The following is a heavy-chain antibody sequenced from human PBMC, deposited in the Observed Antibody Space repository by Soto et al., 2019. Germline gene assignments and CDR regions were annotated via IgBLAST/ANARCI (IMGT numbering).Heavy chain of an antibody. CDR1: GGSISSSSYY. J-gene: IGHJ5*02. V-gene: IGHV4-39*01. Sequence: QLQLQESGPGLVKPSETLSLTCTVSGGSISSSSYYWGWIRQPPGKGLEWIGSIYYSGSTYYNPSLKSRVTISVDTSKNQFSLKLSSVTAADTAVYYCARPPPYYDDSSGSTKDWFDPWGQGTLVTVSS. CDR3: ARPPPYYDDSSGSTKDWFDP. CDR2: IYYSGST. D-gene: IGHD3-22*01.